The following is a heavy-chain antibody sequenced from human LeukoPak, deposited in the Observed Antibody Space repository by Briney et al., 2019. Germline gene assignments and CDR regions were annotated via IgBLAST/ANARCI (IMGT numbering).Heavy chain of an antibody. V-gene: IGHV3-74*01. CDR1: GFTFSSPG. Sequence: GGSLRLSCAASGFTFSSPGMHWVRQAPGKGLVHVSRINNDGSNTNYADSVKGRFTISRDNAKNTLYLQMNSLRAEDTAVYYCARSQDERGGSYNWSDPWGQGTLVTVSS. J-gene: IGHJ5*02. CDR2: INNDGSNT. D-gene: IGHD2-15*01. CDR3: ARSQDERGGSYNWSDP.